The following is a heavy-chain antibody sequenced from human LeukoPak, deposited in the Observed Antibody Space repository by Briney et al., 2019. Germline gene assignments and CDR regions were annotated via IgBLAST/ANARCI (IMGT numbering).Heavy chain of an antibody. CDR1: GFTVSSNY. J-gene: IGHJ4*02. CDR2: IYSGGST. V-gene: IGHV3-53*01. CDR3: TKDPNCLGCYRNYFDY. Sequence: GGSLRLYCAASGFTVSSNYMSWVRQAPGKGLEGVSVIYSGGSTYYADSVKGRFTISRDNSKNTLYLQVNSLRAEDTAIYYCTKDPNCLGCYRNYFDYWGQGTLVTVSS. D-gene: IGHD2-15*01.